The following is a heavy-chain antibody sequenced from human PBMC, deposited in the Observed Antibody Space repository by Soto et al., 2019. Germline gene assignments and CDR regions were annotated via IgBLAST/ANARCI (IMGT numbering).Heavy chain of an antibody. CDR3: ARDLSGTTALYYFDF. J-gene: IGHJ4*02. Sequence: QVQLVESGGGVVQPGRSLRLSCAASGFSFNNYGMHWVRQAPGKGLEWVALIWYDGSKKSYADSVKGRLTISRDNSKNTLYLQMNSLRAEDTAVYYCARDLSGTTALYYFDFWGQGTLVTVSS. CDR2: IWYDGSKK. D-gene: IGHD1-7*01. V-gene: IGHV3-33*01. CDR1: GFSFNNYG.